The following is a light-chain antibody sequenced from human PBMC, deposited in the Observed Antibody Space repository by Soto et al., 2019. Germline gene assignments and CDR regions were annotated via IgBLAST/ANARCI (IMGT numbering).Light chain of an antibody. V-gene: IGLV1-44*01. Sequence: QAVVTQSPSASGTPGQRVTISCSGSSSNIGSNSVNWYQQLPGTAPKLLMDGNNQRPSGVPDRFSGSKSGTSASLAISGLQSEDEADYYCAAWDGSLNAVVFGGGTQLTVL. CDR2: GNN. CDR3: AAWDGSLNAVV. J-gene: IGLJ2*01. CDR1: SSNIGSNS.